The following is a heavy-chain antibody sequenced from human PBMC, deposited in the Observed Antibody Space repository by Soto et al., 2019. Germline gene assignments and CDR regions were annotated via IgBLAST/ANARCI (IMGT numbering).Heavy chain of an antibody. V-gene: IGHV4-39*07. Sequence: PSETLSLTCTVSGGSISSSSYYWGWIRQPPGKGLEWIGSIYYSGSTYYNPSLKSRVTISVDASKSQFYLELRSVTAADTAVYYCARGMSEGQIFYYFDYWGQGALVTVSS. CDR3: ARGMSEGQIFYYFDY. CDR2: IYYSGST. J-gene: IGHJ4*02. CDR1: GGSISSSSYY.